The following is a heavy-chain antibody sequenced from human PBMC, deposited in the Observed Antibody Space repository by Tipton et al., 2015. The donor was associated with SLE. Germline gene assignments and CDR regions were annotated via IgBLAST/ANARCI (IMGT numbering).Heavy chain of an antibody. D-gene: IGHD3-22*01. CDR1: GGSISSYY. J-gene: IGHJ3*02. CDR2: IYYSGST. CDR3: ARRRVISDAFDI. Sequence: TLSLTCTVSGGSISSYYWSWIRQPPGKGLEWIGYIYYSGSTYYNPSLKSRVTISVDTSKNQFSLKLSSVTAADTAVYYCARRRVISDAFDIWGQGTMVTVSS. V-gene: IGHV4-59*12.